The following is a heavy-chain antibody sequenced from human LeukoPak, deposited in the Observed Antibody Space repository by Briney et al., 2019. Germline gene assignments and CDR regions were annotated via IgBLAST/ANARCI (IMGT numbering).Heavy chain of an antibody. CDR1: GFTFSSYA. CDR2: ISYDGSNK. V-gene: IGHV3-30*04. Sequence: GGSLRLSCAASGFTFSSYAMHWVRQAPGKGLEWVSVISYDGSNKYYADSVKGRFTISRDNSKNTLYLQMNSLRAEDTAVYYCARDSTPLYSSSRFGYFDYWGQGTLVTVSS. J-gene: IGHJ4*02. CDR3: ARDSTPLYSSSRFGYFDY. D-gene: IGHD6-13*01.